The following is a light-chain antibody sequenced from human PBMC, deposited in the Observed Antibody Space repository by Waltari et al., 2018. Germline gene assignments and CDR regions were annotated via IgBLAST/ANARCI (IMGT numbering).Light chain of an antibody. J-gene: IGLJ3*02. CDR1: SFNIGNNY. CDR2: GNN. Sequence: QSVLTQPPSASGTPGQRVTISCSGSSFNIGNNYVYWYQQFPGTAPKLLIYGNNQRPSGFPDRFSDSKSGTSASLAISGLRSDDEADYFCAAWDDSLSGWLFGGGTKLTVL. CDR3: AAWDDSLSGWL. V-gene: IGLV1-47*01.